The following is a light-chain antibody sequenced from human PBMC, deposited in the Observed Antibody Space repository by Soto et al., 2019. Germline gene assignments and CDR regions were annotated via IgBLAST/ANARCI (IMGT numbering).Light chain of an antibody. CDR2: AAS. CDR1: QGISNY. Sequence: DIQMTQSPSSLSASVGDRVTITCRASQGISNYLAWYQQKPGKVPKLLIYAASTLQSGVTSRFSGSGSGTDFTLTISSLQPEAVATYYCKKYNSAQGTFGQGTKVEIK. J-gene: IGKJ1*01. V-gene: IGKV1-27*01. CDR3: KKYNSAQGT.